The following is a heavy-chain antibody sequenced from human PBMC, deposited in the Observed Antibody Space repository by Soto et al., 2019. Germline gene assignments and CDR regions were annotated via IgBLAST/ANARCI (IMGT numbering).Heavy chain of an antibody. V-gene: IGHV3-15*01. J-gene: IGHJ5*02. Sequence: EVQLVESGGGLIKPGGSLRLSCAASGFTFSNAWMSWVRQAPGKGLEWVGRIKSRINGGTTDYAAPVKGRFTISRDESKNTLYLQMNSLRTEDTAVYYCTTDDPINRSWGQGTLVTVSS. CDR3: TTDDPINRS. CDR2: IKSRINGGTT. CDR1: GFTFSNAW.